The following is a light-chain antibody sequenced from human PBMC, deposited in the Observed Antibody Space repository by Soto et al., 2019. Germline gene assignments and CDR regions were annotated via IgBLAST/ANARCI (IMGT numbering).Light chain of an antibody. CDR3: QQYHSSPPMYT. CDR2: GAS. V-gene: IGKV3-20*01. Sequence: EIVLTQSPGTRSLSPGERATLSCRASQSISSTYLVWYQQRPGQAPRLLIYGASSRATGIPDRFSGSGSGTDFTLTISRLEPEDFAVYYCQQYHSSPPMYTFGQGTKLEIK. J-gene: IGKJ2*01. CDR1: QSISSTY.